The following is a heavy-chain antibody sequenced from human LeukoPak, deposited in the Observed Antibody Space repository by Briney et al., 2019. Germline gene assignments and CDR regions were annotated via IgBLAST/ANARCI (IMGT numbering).Heavy chain of an antibody. V-gene: IGHV5-51*01. CDR3: ARHQGYSSGWYGGYYFDY. CDR1: GYSFTSYW. D-gene: IGHD6-19*01. Sequence: GESLKISCKGSGYSFTSYWIGWVRQMPGKGLEWMGIIYPGDSDTRYSPSFQGQVTISADKSIGTAYLQWSSLKASDTAMYYCARHQGYSSGWYGGYYFDYWGQGTLVTVSS. J-gene: IGHJ4*02. CDR2: IYPGDSDT.